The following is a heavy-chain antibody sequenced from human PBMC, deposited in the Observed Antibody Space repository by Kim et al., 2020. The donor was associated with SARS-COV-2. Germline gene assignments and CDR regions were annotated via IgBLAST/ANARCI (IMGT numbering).Heavy chain of an antibody. J-gene: IGHJ4*02. Sequence: SETLSLTCTVSGGSISSSSYYWGWIRQPPGKGLEWIGSIYYSGSTYYNPSLKSRVTISVDTSKNQFSLKLSSVTAADTAVYYCARSRVPMITFGGVYWFDYWGQGTLVTVSS. D-gene: IGHD3-16*01. V-gene: IGHV4-39*01. CDR1: GGSISSSSYY. CDR2: IYYSGST. CDR3: ARSRVPMITFGGVYWFDY.